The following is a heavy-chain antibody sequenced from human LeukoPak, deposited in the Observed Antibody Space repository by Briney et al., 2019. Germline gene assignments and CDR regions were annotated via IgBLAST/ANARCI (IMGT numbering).Heavy chain of an antibody. CDR1: GFTFSSYA. CDR3: AREAAVAGTFGY. J-gene: IGHJ4*02. D-gene: IGHD6-19*01. CDR2: ISYDGSNK. Sequence: PGGSLRLSCAASGFTFSSYAMHWVRQAPGKGLEWVAVISYDGSNKYYADSVKGRFTISSDNSKNTLYLQMNSLRAEDTAVYYCAREAAVAGTFGYWGQGTLVTVSS. V-gene: IGHV3-30-3*01.